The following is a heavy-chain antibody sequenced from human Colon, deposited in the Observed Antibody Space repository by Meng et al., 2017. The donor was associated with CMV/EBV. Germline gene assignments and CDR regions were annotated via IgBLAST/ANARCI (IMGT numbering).Heavy chain of an antibody. J-gene: IGHJ3*02. CDR2: INPNSGGT. CDR1: GYTFTGYY. D-gene: IGHD3-22*01. Sequence: ASVKVSCKASGYTFTGYYMHWVRQAPGQGLEWMGWINPNSGGTNYAQKFQGRVTMTRDTSISTAYMELSRLRSDDTAVYYCARALYYYDSSGYSDAFDIWGQGTMVTVSS. V-gene: IGHV1-2*02. CDR3: ARALYYYDSSGYSDAFDI.